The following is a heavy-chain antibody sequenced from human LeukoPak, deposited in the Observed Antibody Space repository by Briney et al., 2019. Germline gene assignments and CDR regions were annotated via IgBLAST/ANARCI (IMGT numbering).Heavy chain of an antibody. V-gene: IGHV1-18*01. CDR1: GYTFTSYG. D-gene: IGHD2-2*01. Sequence: ASVKVSCKASGYTFTSYGISWVRQAPGQGLEWMGWISAYNGNTNYAQKLQGRVTMTTDTSTSTAYMELRSLRSDDTAVYYCARDGQYQLLLRSYYYYGMDVWGQGTTVTVSS. CDR2: ISAYNGNT. CDR3: ARDGQYQLLLRSYYYYGMDV. J-gene: IGHJ6*02.